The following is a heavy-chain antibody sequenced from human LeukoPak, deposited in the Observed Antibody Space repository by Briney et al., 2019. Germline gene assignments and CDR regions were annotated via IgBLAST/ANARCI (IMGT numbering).Heavy chain of an antibody. Sequence: GGSLRLSCVASGFNFSSYTMPWVRQAPGMGLEWLSAITGSSVYIYYAHSAKGPFTISTANANHSLYVQMNGLRVEETAVYYWVRESRRGPYYYYMDVWGKGTTVTVSS. CDR1: GFNFSSYT. V-gene: IGHV3-21*01. CDR2: ITGSSVYI. D-gene: IGHD1-1*01. CDR3: VRESRRGPYYYYMDV. J-gene: IGHJ6*03.